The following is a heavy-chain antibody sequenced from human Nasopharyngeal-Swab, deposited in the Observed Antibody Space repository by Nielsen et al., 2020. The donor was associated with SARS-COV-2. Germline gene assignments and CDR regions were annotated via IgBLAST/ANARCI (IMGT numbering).Heavy chain of an antibody. D-gene: IGHD3-22*01. V-gene: IGHV4-31*02. CDR3: ARAAITMIVVVSAFDI. J-gene: IGHJ3*02. Sequence: WIRQPPEKGLEGIGYIYYSGSTYYNPSLKSRVTISVDTSKNQFSLKLSSVTAADTAVYYCARAAITMIVVVSAFDIWGQGTMVTVSS. CDR2: IYYSGST.